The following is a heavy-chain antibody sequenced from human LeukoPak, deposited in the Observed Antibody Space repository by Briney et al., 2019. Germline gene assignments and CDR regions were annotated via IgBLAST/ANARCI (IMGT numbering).Heavy chain of an antibody. CDR1: GGSISSYY. J-gene: IGHJ3*02. CDR3: ARGRSVVTAKDAFDI. D-gene: IGHD2-21*02. Sequence: SETLSLTCTVSGGSISSYYWSWIRQPPGKGLEWIGEINHSGSTNYNPSLKSRVTISVDTSKNQFSLKLSSVTAADTAVYYCARGRSVVTAKDAFDIWGQGTMVTVSS. CDR2: INHSGST. V-gene: IGHV4-34*01.